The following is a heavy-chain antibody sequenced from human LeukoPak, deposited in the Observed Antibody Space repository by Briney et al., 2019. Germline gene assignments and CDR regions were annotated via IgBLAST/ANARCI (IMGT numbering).Heavy chain of an antibody. V-gene: IGHV3-48*01. CDR1: GFAFSDYS. J-gene: IGHJ4*02. CDR2: ISVSGATV. CDR3: ARDPGSYYDRLDC. Sequence: GGSLRLSCSASGFAFSDYSLNWVRQTPGKGLEWVSYISVSGATVKYADSVKGRFTISRDNGRNSLYLQMNSLRAEDTAVYYCARDPGSYYDRLDCWGQGNLVTVSS. D-gene: IGHD3-22*01.